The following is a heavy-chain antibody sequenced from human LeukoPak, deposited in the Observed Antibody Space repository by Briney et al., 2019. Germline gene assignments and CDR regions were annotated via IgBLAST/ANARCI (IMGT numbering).Heavy chain of an antibody. V-gene: IGHV3-9*01. Sequence: PGRSRRLSCAASGFTFDDYAMHWVRQAPGKGLEWVSGISWNSGSIGYADSVKGRFTISRDNAKNSLYLQMNSLRAEDTALYYCAKDGDDILTGLADYWGQGTLVTVSS. J-gene: IGHJ4*02. CDR3: AKDGDDILTGLADY. D-gene: IGHD3-9*01. CDR1: GFTFDDYA. CDR2: ISWNSGSI.